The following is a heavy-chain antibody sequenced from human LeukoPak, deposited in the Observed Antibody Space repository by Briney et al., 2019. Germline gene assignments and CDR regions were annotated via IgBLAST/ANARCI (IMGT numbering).Heavy chain of an antibody. CDR2: INHSGST. J-gene: IGHJ4*02. D-gene: IGHD3-22*01. V-gene: IGHV4-34*01. CDR1: GGSFSGYY. Sequence: SETLSLTCAVYGGSFSGYYWSWIRQPPGKGLEWMGEINHSGSTNYNPSLKSRVTISVDTSKNQFSLKLSSVTAADTAVYYCAIGGAFVEYYYDSSGGYYFDYWGQGTLVTVSS. CDR3: AIGGAFVEYYYDSSGGYYFDY.